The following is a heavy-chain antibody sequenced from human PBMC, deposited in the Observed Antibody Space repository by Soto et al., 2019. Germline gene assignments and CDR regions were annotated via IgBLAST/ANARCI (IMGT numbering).Heavy chain of an antibody. Sequence: ESGGHLVQPGGSLRLSCAASGFTFSPYTMNWVRQAPGKGLEWVSSIGWGAGVTYYADSVRGRFTVSRDDSKNMLFLQMSSLTVDDTAIYSCAKDRHLDGISSSDFWGQGALVTVSS. CDR1: GFTFSPYT. J-gene: IGHJ4*02. CDR3: AKDRHLDGISSSDF. V-gene: IGHV3-23*01. CDR2: IGWGAGVT. D-gene: IGHD6-6*01.